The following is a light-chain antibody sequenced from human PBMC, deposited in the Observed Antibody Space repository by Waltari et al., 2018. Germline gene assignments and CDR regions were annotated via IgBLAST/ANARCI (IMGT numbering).Light chain of an antibody. V-gene: IGKV4-1*01. CDR1: QSVLYSSNNKNY. CDR2: WAS. CDR3: QQYKNYPVT. Sequence: DIVMTQSPDSLAVSLGEWATINCKSSQSVLYSSNNKNYLAWYQQKPGQPPRLLIYWASTRESGVPDRFSGSGSETDFTLTISSLQADDFATYYCQQYKNYPVTFGQGTKLEIK. J-gene: IGKJ2*01.